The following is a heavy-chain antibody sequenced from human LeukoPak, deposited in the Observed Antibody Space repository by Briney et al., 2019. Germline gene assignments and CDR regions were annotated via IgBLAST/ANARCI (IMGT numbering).Heavy chain of an antibody. V-gene: IGHV4-39*01. D-gene: IGHD3-3*01. CDR2: IYYSGST. CDR3: ARSQGQYDFWSGYYHPYFDY. Sequence: SETLSLTCTVSGGSVSSSSYWGWIRQPPGKGLEWIGSIYYSGSTYYSPSLKSRVTISLDPSKNQFSLKLSSVTAADTAVYYCARSQGQYDFWSGYYHPYFDYWGQGTLVTVSS. CDR1: GGSVSSSSY. J-gene: IGHJ4*02.